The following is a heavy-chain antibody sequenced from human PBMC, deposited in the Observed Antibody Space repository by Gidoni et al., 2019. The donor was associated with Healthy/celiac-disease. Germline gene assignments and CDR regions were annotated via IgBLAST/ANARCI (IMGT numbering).Heavy chain of an antibody. CDR1: GGTFSSYA. J-gene: IGHJ3*02. CDR3: ASGTPSIITMVRGVIIGAFDI. CDR2: IIPIFGTA. Sequence: QVQLVQSGAEVKKPGSSVKVACKASGGTFSSYAISSVRQAPGQGLEWMGGIIPIFGTANYAQKFPGRVTITSDESTSTAYMELSSLRSEDTAVYYCASGTPSIITMVRGVIIGAFDIWGQGTMVTVSS. D-gene: IGHD3-10*01. V-gene: IGHV1-69*01.